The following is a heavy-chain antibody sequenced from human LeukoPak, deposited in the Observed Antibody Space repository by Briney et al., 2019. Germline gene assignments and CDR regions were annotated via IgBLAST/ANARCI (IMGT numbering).Heavy chain of an antibody. Sequence: PSETLSLTCAVYGGSFSGYYWSWIRQPPGKGLEWIGEINHSGSTNYNPSLKSRVTISVDTSKNQFSLKLSSVTAADTAVYYCARSNYYYGSGSYYKANWFDPWGQGTLVTVPS. D-gene: IGHD3-10*01. CDR1: GGSFSGYY. V-gene: IGHV4-34*01. J-gene: IGHJ5*02. CDR2: INHSGST. CDR3: ARSNYYYGSGSYYKANWFDP.